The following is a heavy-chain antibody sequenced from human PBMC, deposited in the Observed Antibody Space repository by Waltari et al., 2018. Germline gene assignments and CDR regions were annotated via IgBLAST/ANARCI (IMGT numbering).Heavy chain of an antibody. CDR3: ARSGIGGFDP. Sequence: VQLVESGGGLVQPGGSLRLSCAASGFTFSSYAMSWVRQAPGKGLEWIGYIYYSGSTYYNPSLKSRVTISVDTSKNQFSLKLSSVTAADTAVYYCARSGIGGFDPWGQGTLVTVSS. CDR1: GFTFSSYA. J-gene: IGHJ5*02. V-gene: IGHV4-59*06. D-gene: IGHD2-15*01. CDR2: IYYSGST.